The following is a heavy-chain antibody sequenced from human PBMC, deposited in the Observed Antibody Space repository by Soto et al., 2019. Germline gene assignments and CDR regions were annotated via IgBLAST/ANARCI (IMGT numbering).Heavy chain of an antibody. CDR3: VAPWLF. D-gene: IGHD3-10*01. V-gene: IGHV3-15*05. Sequence: XVSLRLSCVASGLNFSDAWMSWVRQAPGKGLEWIGRIKNEGEGGTTDYAAVVKGRFIISRDDSKNTLYLQMNSLTAADTAVYYCVAPWLFWGHGNLVTVSS. CDR2: IKNEGEGGTT. CDR1: GLNFSDAW. J-gene: IGHJ4*01.